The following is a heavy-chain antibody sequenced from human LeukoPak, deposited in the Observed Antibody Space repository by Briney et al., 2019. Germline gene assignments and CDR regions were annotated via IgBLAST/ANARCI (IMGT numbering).Heavy chain of an antibody. V-gene: IGHV4-59*12. D-gene: IGHD1-14*01. CDR2: ISYTVTS. J-gene: IGHJ4*02. Sequence: PSETLSLTCTVSGGSISTYYWSWIRQPPGKGLEWIGYISYTVTSNYNPSLKSRVTISIDTSKNQFSLKVSFVTAADTAVYYCARGRTQQNLFDYWGQGTLVTVSS. CDR3: ARGRTQQNLFDY. CDR1: GGSISTYY.